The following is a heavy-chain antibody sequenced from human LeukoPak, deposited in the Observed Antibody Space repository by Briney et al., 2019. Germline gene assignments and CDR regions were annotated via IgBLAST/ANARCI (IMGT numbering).Heavy chain of an antibody. CDR1: GFTFSNAW. Sequence: GGSLRLSCAASGFTFSNAWMSWVRQAPGKGLEWVGRIKSKTDGGTTDYAAPVKGRFTISRDDSKNTLYLQMNSLKTEDTAVYYCTTWERYSSGWDTGGFDYWGQGILVTVSS. CDR2: IKSKTDGGTT. CDR3: TTWERYSSGWDTGGFDY. J-gene: IGHJ4*02. D-gene: IGHD6-19*01. V-gene: IGHV3-15*01.